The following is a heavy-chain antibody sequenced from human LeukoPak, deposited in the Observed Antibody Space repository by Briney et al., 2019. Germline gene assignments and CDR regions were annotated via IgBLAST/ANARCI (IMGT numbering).Heavy chain of an antibody. CDR3: AKAARWIQLWNDAFDI. V-gene: IGHV3-30*18. J-gene: IGHJ3*02. Sequence: GGSLRLSCAASVFTFSSYGMHCVRQGPGKGLGWGALISYDGSNKYYVDSVKGRFTISRDNSKNTLYLQMNSLRAEDTAVYYCAKAARWIQLWNDAFDIWGQGTMVTVSS. CDR2: ISYDGSNK. D-gene: IGHD5-18*01. CDR1: VFTFSSYG.